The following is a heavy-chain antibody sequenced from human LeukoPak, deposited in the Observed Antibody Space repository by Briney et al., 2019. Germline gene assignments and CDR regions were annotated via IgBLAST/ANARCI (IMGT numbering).Heavy chain of an antibody. J-gene: IGHJ5*02. CDR2: IYYNGIS. V-gene: IGHV4-59*01. CDR1: GGSISGYY. D-gene: IGHD5-18*01. CDR3: ARERYSYGPFGP. Sequence: SETLSLTCTVSGGSISGYYWSWIRQPPGKGLEWIAYIYYNGISNYNPSLKSRVITSVDSSKNQFSLKLTSVTAADTAVYYCARERYSYGPFGPWGQGTLVTVSS.